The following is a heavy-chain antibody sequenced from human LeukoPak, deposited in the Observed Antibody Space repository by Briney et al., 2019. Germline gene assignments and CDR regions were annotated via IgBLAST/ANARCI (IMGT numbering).Heavy chain of an antibody. J-gene: IGHJ4*02. CDR1: SGSISSGGYS. Sequence: ASETLSLTCAVSSGSISSGGYSWSWIRQPPGKGLEWIGYIYYSGSTYYNPSLKSRVTISVDTSKNQFSLKLSSVTAADTAVYYCARVVYGSGSYYKFDYWGQGTPVTVSS. D-gene: IGHD3-10*01. V-gene: IGHV4-30-4*07. CDR2: IYYSGST. CDR3: ARVVYGSGSYYKFDY.